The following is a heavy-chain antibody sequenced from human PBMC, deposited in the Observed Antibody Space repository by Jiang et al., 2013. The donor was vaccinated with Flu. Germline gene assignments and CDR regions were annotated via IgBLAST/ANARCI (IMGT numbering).Heavy chain of an antibody. CDR2: IYASDFNP. J-gene: IGHJ4*02. CDR3: ARRLGQWRSDY. CDR1: GYSFSNYW. Sequence: GYSFSNYWIGWVRLVPGKGLEWMGIIYASDFNPNTARPSKARSPISADKSISTAYLQWSSLKASDTAMYYCARRLGQWRSDYWGQGTLVTVSS. D-gene: IGHD6-19*01. V-gene: IGHV5-51*01.